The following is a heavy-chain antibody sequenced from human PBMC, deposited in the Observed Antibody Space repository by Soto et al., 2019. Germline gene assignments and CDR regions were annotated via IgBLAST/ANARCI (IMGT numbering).Heavy chain of an antibody. CDR1: GFTFSSYG. V-gene: IGHV3-30*18. Sequence: VGSLRLSCSASGFTFSSYGMHWVRQAPGKGLEWVAVISYDGSNKYYADSVKGRFTISRDNSKNTLYLQMNSLRAEDTAVYYCAKDFFWQVVVVTPPDYWGQGTLVTVSS. CDR2: ISYDGSNK. D-gene: IGHD3-22*01. J-gene: IGHJ4*02. CDR3: AKDFFWQVVVVTPPDY.